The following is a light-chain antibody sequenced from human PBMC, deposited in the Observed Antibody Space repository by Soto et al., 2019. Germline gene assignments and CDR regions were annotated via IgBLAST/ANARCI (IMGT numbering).Light chain of an antibody. Sequence: AIRMTQSPSSFSASTGDRVTITCRASQGISSYLAWYQQKPGKAPKLLIYAASTLQSGVPSRFSGSGSGTDFTLTICCLQSEDFAPYYCQQYNSYPHTFGQGTNVEIK. J-gene: IGKJ1*01. CDR3: QQYNSYPHT. CDR1: QGISSY. CDR2: AAS. V-gene: IGKV1-8*01.